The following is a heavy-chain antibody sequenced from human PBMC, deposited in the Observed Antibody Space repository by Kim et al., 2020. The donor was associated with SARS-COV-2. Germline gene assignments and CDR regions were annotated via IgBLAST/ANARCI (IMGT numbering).Heavy chain of an antibody. J-gene: IGHJ3*02. CDR2: ISYDGSNK. CDR3: ARDPGPEMKGYIVVVPAATAPDI. V-gene: IGHV3-30-3*01. CDR1: GFTFSSYA. D-gene: IGHD2-2*01. Sequence: GGSLRLSCAAPGFTFSSYAMHWVRQAPGNGLEWVAVISYDGSNKYYADSVKGRFTISRDNSKNTLYLQMNSLRAEDTAVYYCARDPGPEMKGYIVVVPAATAPDIWGQGTMVTVSS.